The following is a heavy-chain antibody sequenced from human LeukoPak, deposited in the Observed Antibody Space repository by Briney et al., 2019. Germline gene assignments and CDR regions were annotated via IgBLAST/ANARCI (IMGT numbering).Heavy chain of an antibody. CDR3: ARSQEYSSPGYYYYYMDV. D-gene: IGHD6-6*01. V-gene: IGHV3-73*01. CDR2: IRSKAHSYAT. CDR1: GFTFSGSA. Sequence: GGSLKLSCAASGFTFSGSAMHWVRQASGKGLEWVGRIRSKAHSYATAYAASVKGRFTISRDDSKNTAYLQMNSLKTEDTAVYYCARSQEYSSPGYYYYYMDVRGKGTTVTVSS. J-gene: IGHJ6*03.